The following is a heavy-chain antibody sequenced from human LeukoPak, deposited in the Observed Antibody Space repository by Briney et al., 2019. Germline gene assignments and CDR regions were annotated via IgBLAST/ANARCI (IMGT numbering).Heavy chain of an antibody. Sequence: SGGSLRLSCAASGFTFSNYAMSWVRQAPGKGLAWVSIISGSGGTTYYGDSVKGRFTISRDNSKNTLFLQMNSLRAEDTAVYYCVKGLSDDLLTGTSKYWGQGTLVAVSS. CDR1: GFTFSNYA. V-gene: IGHV3-23*01. J-gene: IGHJ4*02. D-gene: IGHD3-9*01. CDR2: ISGSGGTT. CDR3: VKGLSDDLLTGTSKY.